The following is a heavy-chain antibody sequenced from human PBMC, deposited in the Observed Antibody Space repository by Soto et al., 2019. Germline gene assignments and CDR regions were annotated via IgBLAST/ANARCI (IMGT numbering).Heavy chain of an antibody. CDR2: IFSNDEK. V-gene: IGHV2-26*01. CDR1: GFSLSNARMG. CDR3: ARCRRDGYNPLYYFDY. Sequence: QVTLKESGPVLVKPTETLTLTCTVSGFSLSNARMGVSWIRQPPGKALEWLAHIFSNDEKSYSTSLKSRLTISKDTSKSQVVLTMTNMDPVDTATYYCARCRRDGYNPLYYFDYWGQGTLVTVSS. D-gene: IGHD5-12*01. J-gene: IGHJ4*02.